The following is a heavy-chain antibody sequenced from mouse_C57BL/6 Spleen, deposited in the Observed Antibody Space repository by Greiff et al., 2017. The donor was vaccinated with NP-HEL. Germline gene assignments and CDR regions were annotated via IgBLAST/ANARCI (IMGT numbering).Heavy chain of an antibody. CDR3: ARDSYDYDGYAMDY. CDR2: ISYDGSN. CDR1: GYSITSGYY. D-gene: IGHD2-4*01. V-gene: IGHV3-6*01. J-gene: IGHJ4*01. Sequence: EVQLQESGPGLVKPSQSLSLTCSVTGYSITSGYYWNWIRQFPGNKLEWMGYISYDGSNNYNPSLKNRISITRDTSKNQFFLKLNSVTTEDTATYYCARDSYDYDGYAMDYWGQGTSVTVSS.